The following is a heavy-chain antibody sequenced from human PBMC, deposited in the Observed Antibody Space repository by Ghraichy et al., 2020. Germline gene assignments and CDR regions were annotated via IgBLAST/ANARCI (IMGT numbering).Heavy chain of an antibody. V-gene: IGHV3-53*01. CDR3: AREGNGYNFGYYYYYGMDV. CDR2: IYSGGST. J-gene: IGHJ6*02. D-gene: IGHD5-24*01. Sequence: GGSLRLSCAASGFTVSSNYMSWVRQAPGKGLEWVSVIYSGGSTYYADSVKGRFTISRDNSKNTLYLQMNSLRAEDTAVYYCAREGNGYNFGYYYYYGMDVWGQGTTVTVSS. CDR1: GFTVSSNY.